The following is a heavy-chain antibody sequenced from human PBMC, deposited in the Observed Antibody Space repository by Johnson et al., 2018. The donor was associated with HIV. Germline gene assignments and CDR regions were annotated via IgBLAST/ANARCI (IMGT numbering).Heavy chain of an antibody. CDR1: GFTFSSYA. CDR2: ISYDGSNK. J-gene: IGHJ3*02. D-gene: IGHD2-21*02. CDR3: ARDLLIAYCGGDCWDAFDI. Sequence: QVQLVESGGGVVQPGRSLRLSCAASGFTFSSYAMHWVRQAPGQGLEWVAVISYDGSNKYYADSVKGRFTISRDNSKNTLYLQMNSLRAEDTAVYYCARDLLIAYCGGDCWDAFDIWGQGTMVTVSS. V-gene: IGHV3-30-3*01.